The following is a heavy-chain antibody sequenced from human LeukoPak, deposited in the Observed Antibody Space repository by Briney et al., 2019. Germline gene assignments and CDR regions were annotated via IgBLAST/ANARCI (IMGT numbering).Heavy chain of an antibody. D-gene: IGHD3-3*01. CDR1: GFTFRRNW. Sequence: GLSLRLSCVASGFTFRRNWMSWVRQAPGEGLEWVANIKEDGSEKYYVDSVKGRLTISRDNAKNSLYLQMNSLRAEDTAVYYCARVTTIFGVLKYYYYMDVWGKGTTVTVSS. CDR2: IKEDGSEK. V-gene: IGHV3-7*01. J-gene: IGHJ6*03. CDR3: ARVTTIFGVLKYYYYMDV.